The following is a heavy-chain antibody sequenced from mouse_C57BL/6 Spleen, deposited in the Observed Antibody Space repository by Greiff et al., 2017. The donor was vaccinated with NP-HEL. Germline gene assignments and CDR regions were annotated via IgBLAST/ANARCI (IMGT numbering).Heavy chain of an antibody. Sequence: EVKLMESGGGLVKPGGSLKLSCAASGFTFSSYAMSWVRQTPEKRLEWVATISDGGSYTYYPDNVKGRFTISRDNAKNNLYLQMSHLKSEDTAMYYCARANYGSSLWFAYWGQGTLVTVSA. J-gene: IGHJ3*01. CDR1: GFTFSSYA. V-gene: IGHV5-4*03. D-gene: IGHD1-1*01. CDR2: ISDGGSYT. CDR3: ARANYGSSLWFAY.